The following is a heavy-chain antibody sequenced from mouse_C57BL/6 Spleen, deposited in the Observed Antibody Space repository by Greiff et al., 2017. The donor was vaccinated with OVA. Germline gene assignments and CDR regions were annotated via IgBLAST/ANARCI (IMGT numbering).Heavy chain of an antibody. CDR2: IDPNSGGT. J-gene: IGHJ3*01. D-gene: IGHD1-1*01. V-gene: IGHV1-72*01. Sequence: VQLQQPGAELVKPGASVKLSCKVSGNTFTSYGMPWGKQRPGRGLEWIGRIDPNSGGTKYNEKFKSKATLTVDKPSSTAYMQLSSLTSEDSAVYYCARSALYGSSSWFAYWGQGTLVTVSA. CDR1: GNTFTSYG. CDR3: ARSALYGSSSWFAY.